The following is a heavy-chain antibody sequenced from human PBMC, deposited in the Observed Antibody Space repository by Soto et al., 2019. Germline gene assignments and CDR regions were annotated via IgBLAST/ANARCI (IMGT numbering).Heavy chain of an antibody. V-gene: IGHV4-34*01. Sequence: SETLSLTCAVYGGSLSGYYWSWIRQPPGKGLEWIGEINHSGSTNYNPSLKSRVTISVDKSKNQFSLKLSSVTAADTAVYYCARVLLVAGTDYFDYWGQGTLVTVSS. CDR3: ARVLLVAGTDYFDY. D-gene: IGHD6-19*01. CDR2: INHSGST. CDR1: GGSLSGYY. J-gene: IGHJ4*02.